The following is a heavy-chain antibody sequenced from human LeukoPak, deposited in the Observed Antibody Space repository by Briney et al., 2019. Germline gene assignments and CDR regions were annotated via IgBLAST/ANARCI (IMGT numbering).Heavy chain of an antibody. CDR3: ARVRAVYLNGLQPDY. CDR1: GGSISSSSYY. CDR2: IYYSGST. D-gene: IGHD5-24*01. Sequence: PSETLSLTCTVSGGSISSSSYYWGWIRQPPGKGLEWIGSIYYSGSTYYNPSLKSRVTISVDTSKNQFSLKLSSVTAADTAVYHCARVRAVYLNGLQPDYWGQGTLVTVSS. V-gene: IGHV4-39*07. J-gene: IGHJ4*02.